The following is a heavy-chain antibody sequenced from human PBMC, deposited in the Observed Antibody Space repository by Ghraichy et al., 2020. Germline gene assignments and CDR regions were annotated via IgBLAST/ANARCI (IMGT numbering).Heavy chain of an antibody. Sequence: SETLSLTCTVSGGSISSGGYYWSWIRQHPGKGLEWIGYIYYSGSTYYNPSLKSRVTISVDTSKNQFSLKLSSVTAADTAVYYCARYTIFGGAFDYWGQGTLVTVSS. CDR3: ARYTIFGGAFDY. CDR1: GGSISSGGYY. D-gene: IGHD3-3*01. CDR2: IYYSGST. J-gene: IGHJ4*02. V-gene: IGHV4-31*03.